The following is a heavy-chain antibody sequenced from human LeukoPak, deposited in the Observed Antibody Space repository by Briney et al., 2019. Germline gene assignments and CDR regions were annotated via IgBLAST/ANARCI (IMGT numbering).Heavy chain of an antibody. CDR3: AGLGKLFSVDY. Sequence: SETLSLTCAVYGGSFSGYYWSWIRQPPGKGLEWIGEINHSGSTNYNPSLKSRVTISVDTSKNQFSLKLSPVTAADTAVYYCAGLGKLFSVDYWGQGTLVTVSS. J-gene: IGHJ4*02. D-gene: IGHD2-15*01. V-gene: IGHV4-34*01. CDR2: INHSGST. CDR1: GGSFSGYY.